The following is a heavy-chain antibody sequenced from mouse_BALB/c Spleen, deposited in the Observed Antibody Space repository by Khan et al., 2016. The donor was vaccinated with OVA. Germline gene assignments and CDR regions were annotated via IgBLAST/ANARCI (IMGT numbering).Heavy chain of an antibody. D-gene: IGHD6-1*01. J-gene: IGHJ2*01. CDR2: IYPGTNNT. V-gene: IGHV1S132*01. Sequence: QVRLQQSGAELVRPGASVKLSCTTSGYTFTSYRIHWVKQRSGQGLEWIARIYPGTNNTYYNEKLKDKATMTADKSSSTSYMQLSSLKSEDSAVYFCARGEALYYFDYWGQGTTLTGSS. CDR3: ARGEALYYFDY. CDR1: GYTFTSYR.